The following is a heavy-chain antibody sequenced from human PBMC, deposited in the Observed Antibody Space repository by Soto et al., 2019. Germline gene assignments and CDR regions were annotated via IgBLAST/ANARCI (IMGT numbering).Heavy chain of an antibody. V-gene: IGHV3-49*03. CDR3: TRDQYSGYEYYMDV. J-gene: IGHJ6*03. CDR2: IRSKAYGGTT. Sequence: EVQLVESGGGLVQPGRSLRLSCTASGFTFGDYAMSWFRQAPGKRLEWVGFIRSKAYGGTTEYAASVKGRFTISRDDSKSIAYLQMNSLKTEDTAVYYCTRDQYSGYEYYMDVWGKGTTVTVSS. D-gene: IGHD5-12*01. CDR1: GFTFGDYA.